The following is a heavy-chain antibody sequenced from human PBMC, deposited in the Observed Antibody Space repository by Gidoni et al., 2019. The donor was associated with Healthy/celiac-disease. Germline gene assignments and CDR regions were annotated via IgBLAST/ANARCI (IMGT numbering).Heavy chain of an antibody. Sequence: EVQLVESGGGLVQPGGSLRLSCAASGFTFSSYWMHWVRQAPGKGLVCVSRINSDGSITSYADSVKGRFTISRDNAKNTLYLQMNSLRAEDTAVYYCARDRASNWYFDLWGRGTLVTVSS. J-gene: IGHJ2*01. CDR1: GFTFSSYW. CDR2: INSDGSIT. V-gene: IGHV3-74*01. CDR3: ARDRASNWYFDL. D-gene: IGHD1-26*01.